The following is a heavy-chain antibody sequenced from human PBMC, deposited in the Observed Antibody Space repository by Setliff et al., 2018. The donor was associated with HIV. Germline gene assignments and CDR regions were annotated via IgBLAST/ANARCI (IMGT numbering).Heavy chain of an antibody. CDR1: GGTFINYA. CDR3: ARDDHYYDSGSYYSDWYFDI. V-gene: IGHV1-69*13. Sequence: SVKVSCKASGGTFINYAINWVRQAPGQGLEWVGGIIPIFATANYAQKFQGRVTITADESTSTADMELSSLRSEDTAVYYCARDDHYYDSGSYYSDWYFDIWGRGTLVTVSS. CDR2: IIPIFATA. D-gene: IGHD3-10*01. J-gene: IGHJ2*01.